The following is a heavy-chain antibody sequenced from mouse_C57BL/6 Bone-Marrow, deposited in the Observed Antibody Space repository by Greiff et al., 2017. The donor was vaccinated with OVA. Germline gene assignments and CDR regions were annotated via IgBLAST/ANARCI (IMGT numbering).Heavy chain of an antibody. J-gene: IGHJ4*01. CDR2: IRNKATGYTT. V-gene: IGHV7-3*01. CDR1: VFPFPYYF. Sequence: KLLASLGCLVLPWCSLPLSFPSSVFPFPYYFICFFPPPPSPSLALLGFIRNKATGYTTDYSASVKGRFTITIDNSKSILYLQMNALRAEDSATYYSARYIGSSLYAMDYWGQGTSVTVSS. D-gene: IGHD1-1*01. CDR3: ARYIGSSLYAMDY.